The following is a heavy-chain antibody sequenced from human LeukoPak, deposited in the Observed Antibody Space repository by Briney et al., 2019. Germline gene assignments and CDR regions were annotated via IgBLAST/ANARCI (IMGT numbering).Heavy chain of an antibody. D-gene: IGHD4-17*01. CDR3: ARTTVTTAYYYYYYMDV. CDR1: GGSISSSSYY. V-gene: IGHV4-39*07. Sequence: PSETLSLTCTVSGGSISSSSYYWGWIRQPPGKGLEWIGSIYYSGSTCYNPSLKSRVTISVDTSRNRFSLKLSSVTAADTAVYYCARTTVTTAYYYYYYMDVWGKGTTVTVSS. J-gene: IGHJ6*03. CDR2: IYYSGST.